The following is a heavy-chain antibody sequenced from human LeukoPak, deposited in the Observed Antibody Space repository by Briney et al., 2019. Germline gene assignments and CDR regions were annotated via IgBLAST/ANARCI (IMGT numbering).Heavy chain of an antibody. CDR2: IYTSGST. CDR3: ARGVAYYYDSSEYFDY. Sequence: SETLSLTCTVSGGSISSYYWSWIRQPAGKGLEWIGRIYTSGSTNYNPSLKSRVTMSVDTSKNQFSLKLSSVTAADTAVYYCARGVAYYYDSSEYFDYWGQGTLVTVSS. D-gene: IGHD3-22*01. J-gene: IGHJ4*02. CDR1: GGSISSYY. V-gene: IGHV4-4*07.